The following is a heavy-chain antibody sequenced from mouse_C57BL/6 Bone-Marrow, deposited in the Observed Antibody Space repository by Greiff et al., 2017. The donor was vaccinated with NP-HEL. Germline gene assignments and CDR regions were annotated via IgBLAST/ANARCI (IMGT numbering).Heavy chain of an antibody. J-gene: IGHJ4*01. CDR1: GFTFSDYY. V-gene: IGHV5-12*01. Sequence: EVQLVESGGGLVQPGGSLKLSCAASGFTFSDYYMYWVRQTPEKRLEWVAYISNGGGSTYYPDTVKGRCTISRDNAKNTLYLQMSRLKSEDTAMYYCARQEDYYYGSPYAMDYWGQGTSVTVSS. D-gene: IGHD1-1*01. CDR3: ARQEDYYYGSPYAMDY. CDR2: ISNGGGST.